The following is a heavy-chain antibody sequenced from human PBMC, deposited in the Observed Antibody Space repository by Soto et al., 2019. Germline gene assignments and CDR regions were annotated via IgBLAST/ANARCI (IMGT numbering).Heavy chain of an antibody. V-gene: IGHV3-23*01. CDR3: TKDFDRADFHN. D-gene: IGHD3-9*01. J-gene: IGHJ1*01. Sequence: EVQLLESGGRLVQPGGSLRLSCAASGFTFSSYAMSWVRQTPEKGLEWVSGITASGAGAYYAGPATGRFTISRDNSENTLYLQMNRLRVEATAVYYCTKDFDRADFHNWGEGTLVTVSS. CDR1: GFTFSSYA. CDR2: ITASGAGA.